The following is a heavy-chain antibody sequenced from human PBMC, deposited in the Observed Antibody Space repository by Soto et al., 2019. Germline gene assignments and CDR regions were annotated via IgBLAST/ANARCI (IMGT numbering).Heavy chain of an antibody. D-gene: IGHD1-26*01. V-gene: IGHV1-69*01. CDR3: ASDLRIVGASGFQH. J-gene: IGHJ1*01. Sequence: QVQLVQSGAEVKKPGSSVKVSCKASGGTFSNYAISWVRQAPGQGLEWMGGIIPIFRTVNYAQKFRGRVTITTDESTSTAYMELSSLRSEDTAVYYCASDLRIVGASGFQHWGQGTLVTVSS. CDR2: IIPIFRTV. CDR1: GGTFSNYA.